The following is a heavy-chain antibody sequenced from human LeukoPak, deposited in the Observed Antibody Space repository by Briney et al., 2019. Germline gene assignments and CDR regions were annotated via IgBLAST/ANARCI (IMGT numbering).Heavy chain of an antibody. CDR2: IKADGSEK. V-gene: IGHV3-7*05. D-gene: IGHD1-26*01. Sequence: PGGSLRLSCAASGFSFSGHWMNRVRQPPGKGLEWEANIKADGSEKYYVDSVKGRFTISRDDAKRTVDLQMDNLRAEDTAIYYCAYRNNFEYWGQGALVTVSS. CDR3: AYRNNFEY. CDR1: GFSFSGHW. J-gene: IGHJ4*02.